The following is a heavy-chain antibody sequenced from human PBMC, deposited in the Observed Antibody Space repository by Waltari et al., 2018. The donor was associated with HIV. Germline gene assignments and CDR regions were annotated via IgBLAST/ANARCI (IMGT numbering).Heavy chain of an antibody. CDR3: AKVGLSGRWLLRRPFYFDY. CDR1: GFTFSSYA. CDR2: ISGSGGDT. V-gene: IGHV3-23*01. D-gene: IGHD3-10*01. J-gene: IGHJ4*02. Sequence: QPGGSLTLSCAASGFTFSSYAMTWVRQAPGKGLEWVSGISGSGGDTLFADSVKGRFTISRDASTVYLSMNRLTAEDTAVYYCAKVGLSGRWLLRRPFYFDYWGQGILVTVSS.